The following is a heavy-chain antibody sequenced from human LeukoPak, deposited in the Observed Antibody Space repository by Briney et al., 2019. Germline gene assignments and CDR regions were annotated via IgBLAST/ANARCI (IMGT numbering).Heavy chain of an antibody. J-gene: IGHJ4*02. CDR3: AKGRPLLDY. V-gene: IGHV3-23*01. Sequence: GGSLRPSCAASGFTFSSYAMSWVRQAPGKGLEWVSGISSSGGSTYYADSVKGRFTISRDNSKNTLFLHMNSLRAEDTAVYYCAKGRPLLDYWGQGILVTVSS. CDR2: ISSSGGST. CDR1: GFTFSSYA.